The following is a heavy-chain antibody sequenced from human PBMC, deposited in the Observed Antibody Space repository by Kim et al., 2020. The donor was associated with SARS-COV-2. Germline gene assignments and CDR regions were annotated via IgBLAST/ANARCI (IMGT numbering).Heavy chain of an antibody. D-gene: IGHD6-19*01. CDR3: AASPMYSSGWPDWYFDL. J-gene: IGHJ2*01. CDR2: IVVGSGNT. Sequence: SVKVSCKASGFTFTSSAMQWVRQARGQRLEWIGWIVVGSGNTNYAQKFQERVTITRDMSTSTAYMELSSLRSEDTAVYYCAASPMYSSGWPDWYFDLWGRGTLVTVSS. V-gene: IGHV1-58*02. CDR1: GFTFTSSA.